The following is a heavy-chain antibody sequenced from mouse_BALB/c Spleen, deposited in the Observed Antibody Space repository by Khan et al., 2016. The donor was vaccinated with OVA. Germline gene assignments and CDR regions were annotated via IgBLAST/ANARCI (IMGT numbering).Heavy chain of an antibody. CDR3: ARDAGRY. Sequence: VQLQQSGPELVKPGASAKISCKTSGYTFTEYTLHWVKQSHGKSLEWIGVINPKNGVTSYNQKFKGKATLTVDKSSSTAYMEFRSLTSEDSAVYYCARDAGRYWGQGTSVTVSS. CDR1: GYTFTEYT. J-gene: IGHJ4*01. CDR2: INPKNGVT. V-gene: IGHV1-18*01. D-gene: IGHD3-3*01.